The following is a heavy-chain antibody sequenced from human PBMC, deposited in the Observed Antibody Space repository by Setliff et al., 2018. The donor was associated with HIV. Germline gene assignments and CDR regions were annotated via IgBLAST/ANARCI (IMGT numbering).Heavy chain of an antibody. D-gene: IGHD3-3*01. J-gene: IGHJ4*02. CDR2: VNHRGTI. CDR3: AREKRMPTTWCGGYYYDY. CDR1: GGSFNGYY. V-gene: IGHV4-34*01. Sequence: SETLSLTCAVYGGSFNGYYWTWIRQSPGKGLEWIGEVNHRGTINYNQSLKNLVIISVDTAKNQFSLNMISRTAADTAVYYCAREKRMPTTWCGGYYYDYWGQGTLVTVSS.